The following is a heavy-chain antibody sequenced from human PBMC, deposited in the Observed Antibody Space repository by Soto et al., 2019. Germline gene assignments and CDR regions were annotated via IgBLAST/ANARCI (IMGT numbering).Heavy chain of an antibody. D-gene: IGHD3-10*01. J-gene: IGHJ3*02. Sequence: PGGSLRLSCAGSGFTFSTYSMNWVRQAPGKGLEWVSGIYGNGGGTFYADSVKGRFTISRDNSKNTLYPQMNSLRAEDTAVYYCASPGAIYGSGSYVSDAFDIWGQGTMVTVSS. CDR1: GFTFSTYS. CDR2: IYGNGGGT. CDR3: ASPGAIYGSGSYVSDAFDI. V-gene: IGHV3-23*01.